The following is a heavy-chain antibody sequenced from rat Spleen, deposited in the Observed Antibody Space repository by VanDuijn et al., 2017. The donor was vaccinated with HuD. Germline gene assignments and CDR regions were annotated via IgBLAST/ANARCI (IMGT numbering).Heavy chain of an antibody. D-gene: IGHD1-4*01. CDR2: INYDGGNT. V-gene: IGHV5-20*01. J-gene: IGHJ2*01. Sequence: EVQLVESGGGLVQPGRSLKLSCAASGFTFSDYYMAWVRQAPTKGLEWVASINYDGGNTYYRDSVKGRFTISRDNAKSTLYLQRDSLRSEDTATYYFTTSGYKGYYFDYWGQGVMVTVSS. CDR1: GFTFSDYY. CDR3: TTSGYKGYYFDY.